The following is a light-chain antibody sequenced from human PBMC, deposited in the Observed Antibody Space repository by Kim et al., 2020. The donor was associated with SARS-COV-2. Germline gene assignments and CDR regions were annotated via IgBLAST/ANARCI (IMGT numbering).Light chain of an antibody. Sequence: CITVASTETSSDVGGYKYVSWYQQHPGKSPKLVIYEVSNRPSGVSNRFSGSKSGNTASLTISGLQAEDEADYYCSSYIRGSTNYVFGTGTKVTVL. CDR2: EVS. V-gene: IGLV2-14*01. CDR1: SSDVGGYKY. J-gene: IGLJ1*01. CDR3: SSYIRGSTNYV.